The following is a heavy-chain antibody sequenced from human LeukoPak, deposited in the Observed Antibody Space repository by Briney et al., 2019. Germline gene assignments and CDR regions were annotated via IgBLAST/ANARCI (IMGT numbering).Heavy chain of an antibody. CDR1: SDSFSGYY. D-gene: IGHD1-26*01. J-gene: IGHJ4*02. CDR3: ARGIGRRGGNYGRLDY. V-gene: IGHV4-34*01. CDR2: ISVTGVT. Sequence: PSETLSLTCAVYSDSFSGYYWSWVRQPPGKGLEWIGEISVTGVTNYNASLKSRVTISVDTSKNQFSLRLTSVTAADTAIYYCARGIGRRGGNYGRLDYWGQGTLVTVSS.